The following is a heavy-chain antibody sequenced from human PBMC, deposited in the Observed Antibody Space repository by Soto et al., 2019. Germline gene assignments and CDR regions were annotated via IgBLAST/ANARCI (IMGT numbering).Heavy chain of an antibody. CDR1: GGSISSYY. Sequence: SETLSLTCTVSGGSISSYYWSWIRQPPGKGLEWIGYIYYSGSTNYNPSLKSRVTISVDTSKNQFSLKLSSVTAADKAVYYCARCLSPGYSSSWYGLDVWGQGTTVTVSS. V-gene: IGHV4-59*01. D-gene: IGHD6-13*01. CDR3: ARCLSPGYSSSWYGLDV. J-gene: IGHJ6*02. CDR2: IYYSGST.